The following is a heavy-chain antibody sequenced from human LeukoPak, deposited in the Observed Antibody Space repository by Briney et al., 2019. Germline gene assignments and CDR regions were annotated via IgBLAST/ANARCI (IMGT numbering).Heavy chain of an antibody. CDR1: GGSISSNSYY. CDR3: AREGGRTYYYGSGSYPFDY. J-gene: IGHJ4*02. V-gene: IGHV4-61*02. D-gene: IGHD3-10*01. Sequence: SETLSLTCTVFGGSISSNSYYWSWIRQPAGKGLEWIGRIYTSGSTNYNPSLKSRVTISVDTSKNQFSLKLSSVTAADTAVYYCAREGGRTYYYGSGSYPFDYWGQGTLVTVSS. CDR2: IYTSGST.